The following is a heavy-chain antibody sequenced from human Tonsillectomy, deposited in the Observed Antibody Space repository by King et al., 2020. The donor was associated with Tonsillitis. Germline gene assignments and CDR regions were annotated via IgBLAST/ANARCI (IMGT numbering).Heavy chain of an antibody. V-gene: IGHV4-39*01. CDR2: IYYSGST. CDR1: GGSISSSSYY. D-gene: IGHD4-17*01. CDR3: ARSADYGDYGY. J-gene: IGHJ4*02. Sequence: QLQESGPGLVKPSETLSLTCTVSGGSISSSSYYWGWIRQPPGKGLEWIGSIYYSGSTYYNPSLKSRVTISVDTSKNQFSLKLSSVTAADTAVYHCARSADYGDYGYWGQGTLVTVSS.